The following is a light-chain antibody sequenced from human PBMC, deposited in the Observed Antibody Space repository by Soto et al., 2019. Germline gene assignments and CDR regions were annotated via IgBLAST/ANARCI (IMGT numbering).Light chain of an antibody. Sequence: VVTQSPSASASLGASVKLTCTLSTGHSSYAIAWHQQQPEKGPRYLMKLNSDGSHSKGDGIPDRFSGSTSGAERYLTISSLQSEDEADYYCQTWDTGIWVFGGGTQLTVL. CDR3: QTWDTGIWV. J-gene: IGLJ3*02. CDR2: LNSDGSH. V-gene: IGLV4-69*02. CDR1: TGHSSYA.